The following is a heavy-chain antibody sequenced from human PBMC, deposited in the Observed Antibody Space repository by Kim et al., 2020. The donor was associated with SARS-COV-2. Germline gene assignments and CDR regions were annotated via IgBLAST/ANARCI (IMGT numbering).Heavy chain of an antibody. V-gene: IGHV4-39*01. Sequence: SETLSLTCTVSGGSISSSFNYWGWIRQPPGKGLEWIGSVYHSGSTYDSPSLKSRVTVAVDTSKNEFYLKVTSVTAADTAVYFCASLHHDTSGYVDSWGPGILVTVSS. CDR1: GGSISSSFNY. CDR3: ASLHHDTSGYVDS. D-gene: IGHD3-22*01. CDR2: VYHSGST. J-gene: IGHJ4*02.